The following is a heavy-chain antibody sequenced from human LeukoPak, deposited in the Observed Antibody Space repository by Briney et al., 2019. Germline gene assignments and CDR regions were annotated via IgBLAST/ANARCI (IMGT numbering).Heavy chain of an antibody. CDR2: IRYDGSNK. CDR3: ARVDTAMVTRYYYYMDV. CDR1: GFTFSSYD. J-gene: IGHJ6*03. Sequence: GGSLRLSCAASGFTFSSYDMHWVRQAPAKGLEWVAFIRYDGSNKYYAGSVKGRFTISRDNSKNTLFLQMNSLRAEDTAVYYCARVDTAMVTRYYYYMDVWGKGTTVTVSS. D-gene: IGHD5-18*01. V-gene: IGHV3-30*02.